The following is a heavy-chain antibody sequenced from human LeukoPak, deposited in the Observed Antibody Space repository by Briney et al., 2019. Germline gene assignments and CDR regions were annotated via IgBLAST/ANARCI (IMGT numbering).Heavy chain of an antibody. J-gene: IGHJ3*02. CDR1: TYSISSGYY. V-gene: IGHV4-38-2*02. CDR2: IYHSGSS. Sequence: SETLSLTCTVSTYSISSGYYWGWIRRPPVKGLEWIGSIYHSGSSYYNPSLKSRVTISVDTSKNQFSLKLSSVTAADTAVYYCARGRGITMIVVVSWAFDIWGQGTMVTVSS. CDR3: ARGRGITMIVVVSWAFDI. D-gene: IGHD3-22*01.